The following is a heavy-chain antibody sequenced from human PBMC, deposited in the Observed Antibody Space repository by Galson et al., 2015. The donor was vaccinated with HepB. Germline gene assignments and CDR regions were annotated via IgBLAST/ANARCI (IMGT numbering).Heavy chain of an antibody. Sequence: TLSLTCTVSGGSISSDEYYWNWIRQPPGKGLEWIGYIYDSGSTYYNPSLMSRLTISVDTSKNQFSLNLNSVTAADTAVYYCATGPVHAFHIWGQGTMVTVSS. J-gene: IGHJ3*02. CDR3: ATGPVHAFHI. V-gene: IGHV4-30-4*01. CDR1: GGSISSDEYY. CDR2: IYDSGST.